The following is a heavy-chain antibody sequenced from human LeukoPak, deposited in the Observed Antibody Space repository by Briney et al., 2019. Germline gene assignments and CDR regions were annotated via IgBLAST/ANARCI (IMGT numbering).Heavy chain of an antibody. CDR2: IYYSGST. CDR3: ARGRHYCTNGVCYKMDWFDP. V-gene: IGHV4-39*01. D-gene: IGHD2-8*01. CDR1: GGSISNSNYY. Sequence: PSETLSLTCTVSGGSISNSNYYWGWIRQPPGKGLEWIGNIYYSGSTYYNPSLKSRVTISVDTSKNQFSLKLSSVTAADTAVYYCARGRHYCTNGVCYKMDWFDPWGQGTLVTVSS. J-gene: IGHJ5*02.